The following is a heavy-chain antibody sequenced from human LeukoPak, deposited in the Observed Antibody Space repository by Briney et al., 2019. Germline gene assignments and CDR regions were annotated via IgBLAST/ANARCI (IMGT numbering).Heavy chain of an antibody. D-gene: IGHD4-17*01. CDR3: AKDRSIGDYSHDYYVMDV. CDR2: ISYEGSNK. Sequence: HPGRSLRLSCAASEFTFSIYAMHWVRQAPGKGLEWVAVISYEGSNKYYIDSVKGRFTISRDNSKNAMYLQMNSLRVEDTAMYYCAKDRSIGDYSHDYYVMDVWGQGATVTVSS. CDR1: EFTFSIYA. J-gene: IGHJ6*02. V-gene: IGHV3-30-3*01.